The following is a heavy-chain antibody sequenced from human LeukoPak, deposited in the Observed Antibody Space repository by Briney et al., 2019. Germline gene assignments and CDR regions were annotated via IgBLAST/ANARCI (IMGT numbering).Heavy chain of an antibody. CDR3: ARALGDY. Sequence: SETLSLTCAVYGGSFSGYYWSWIRQPPGKGLEWIGEINHSGSTNYNPSLKSRVTISVDTSKNQFSLKLSSVTAADTAVYYCARALGDYWGQGTLVTVSS. CDR1: GGSFSGYY. CDR2: INHSGST. V-gene: IGHV4-34*01. D-gene: IGHD3-16*02. J-gene: IGHJ4*02.